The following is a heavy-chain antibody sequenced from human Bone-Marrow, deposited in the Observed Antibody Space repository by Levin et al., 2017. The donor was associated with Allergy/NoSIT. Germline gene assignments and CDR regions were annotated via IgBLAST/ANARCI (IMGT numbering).Heavy chain of an antibody. CDR2: VSYSGST. CDR1: GDSISIDY. D-gene: IGHD6-19*01. J-gene: IGHJ4*02. V-gene: IGHV4-59*01. CDR3: ARGAVGSGWDGPFHY. Sequence: SETLSLTCTVSGDSISIDYWSWIRQPPGNGLEWIGYVSYSGSTSYNPSLKSRVTISVDTSKNQFSLELSSVTAADTAVYYCARGAVGSGWDGPFHYWGQGALVTVSS.